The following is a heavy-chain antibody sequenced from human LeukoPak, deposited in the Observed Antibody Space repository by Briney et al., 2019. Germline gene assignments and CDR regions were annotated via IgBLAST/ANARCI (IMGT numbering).Heavy chain of an antibody. J-gene: IGHJ4*02. CDR3: ARGRGGYYFDY. CDR1: GFTFNTYS. D-gene: IGHD3-16*01. V-gene: IGHV3-21*01. CDR2: ISSSSSYI. Sequence: KAGGSLRLSCAASGFTFNTYSINWVRQAPGKGLEWVSSISSSSSYIYYADSVKGRFTISRDNAKNSLYLQMNSLGAEDTAVYYCARGRGGYYFDYWGQGTLVTASS.